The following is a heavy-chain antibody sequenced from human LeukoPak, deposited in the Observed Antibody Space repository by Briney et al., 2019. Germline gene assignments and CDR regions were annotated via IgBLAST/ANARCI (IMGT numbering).Heavy chain of an antibody. J-gene: IGHJ4*02. CDR1: GFTFSSYG. CDR2: ISYDGSNK. D-gene: IGHD6-19*01. Sequence: GGSLRLSCAASGFTFSSYGMHWVRQAPGKGLEWVAVISYDGSNKYSADSVKGRFTISRDNSKNTLYLQMNSLRAEDTAVYYCAKVSGGVAVAGYFDYWGQGTLVTVSS. CDR3: AKVSGGVAVAGYFDY. V-gene: IGHV3-30*18.